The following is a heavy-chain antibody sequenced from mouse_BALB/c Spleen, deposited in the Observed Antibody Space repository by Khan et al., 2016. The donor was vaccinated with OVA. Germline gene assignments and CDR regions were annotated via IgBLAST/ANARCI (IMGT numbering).Heavy chain of an antibody. CDR2: ISSGGSYT. V-gene: IGHV5-9-3*01. D-gene: IGHD1-1*02. CDR3: ARPDAYVPSGGFSY. J-gene: IGHJ3*01. CDR1: GFTFSSYA. Sequence: EVQLVESGGGLVKPGGSLKLSCAASGFTFSSYAMSWVRQTPEKRLEWVATISSGGSYTYYPDSVKGRFTISRDNAKNTLYLQMSSLRSEPPAMYYCARPDAYVPSGGFSYWGPSTLVPLSA.